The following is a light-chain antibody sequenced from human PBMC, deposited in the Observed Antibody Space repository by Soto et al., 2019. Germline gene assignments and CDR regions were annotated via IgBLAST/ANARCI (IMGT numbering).Light chain of an antibody. CDR3: SSYTSSSTGV. J-gene: IGLJ1*01. V-gene: IGLV2-14*01. CDR1: SSDVGGYNY. CDR2: DVS. Sequence: QYVLTQPASVSGSPGQSITISCTGTSSDVGGYNYVSWYQQHPGKAPKLMIYDVSNRPSGVSNRFSGSKSGNTASLTISGLQAEDAADYYCSSYTSSSTGVFGTGTKLTVL.